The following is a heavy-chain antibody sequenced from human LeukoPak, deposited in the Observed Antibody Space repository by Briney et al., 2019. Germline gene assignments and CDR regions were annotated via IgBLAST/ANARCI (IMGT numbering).Heavy chain of an antibody. D-gene: IGHD6-19*01. J-gene: IGHJ4*02. V-gene: IGHV4-31*03. CDR2: IYYSGST. Sequence: MSSETLSLTCTVSGGSISSGGYYWSWIRQHPGKGLEWIGYIYYSGSTYYNPSLKSRVTISVDTSKNQFSLKLSSVTAADTAVYYCARGKYASSGWYEQPLFDYWGQGTLVTVSS. CDR1: GGSISSGGYY. CDR3: ARGKYASSGWYEQPLFDY.